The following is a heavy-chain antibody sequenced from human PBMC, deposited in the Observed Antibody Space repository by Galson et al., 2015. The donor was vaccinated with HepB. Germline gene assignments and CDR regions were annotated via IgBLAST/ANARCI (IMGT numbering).Heavy chain of an antibody. V-gene: IGHV1-46*02. CDR3: ARESPGVSVATLDL. CDR2: INPEGFSR. J-gene: IGHJ5*02. Sequence: SVKVSCKGSGYNFNDYYINWARQAPGHGLEWMGVINPEGFSRIYAQKFKGRVTTTSDSSTSTVYLEVSGLRADDTAIYFCARESPGVSVATLDLWGQGTLVIVSA. CDR1: GYNFNDYY. D-gene: IGHD2-8*01.